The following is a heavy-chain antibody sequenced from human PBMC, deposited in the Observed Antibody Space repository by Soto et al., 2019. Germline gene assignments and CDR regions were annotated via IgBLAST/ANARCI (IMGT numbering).Heavy chain of an antibody. CDR3: ARPGVGTLHGLVDV. V-gene: IGHV4-59*08. D-gene: IGHD3-10*01. CDR2: IQYSGYS. J-gene: IGHJ6*02. Sequence: QVQLQESGPGLVKPSETLSLTCTVSGGSITNYYCSWFRQPPGKGLEWIGYIQYSGYSAYNLSLKGRVTLAMDTSKHHLSRMLESVPAADTAVYYCARPGVGTLHGLVDVWGQGTTVIVSS. CDR1: GGSITNYY.